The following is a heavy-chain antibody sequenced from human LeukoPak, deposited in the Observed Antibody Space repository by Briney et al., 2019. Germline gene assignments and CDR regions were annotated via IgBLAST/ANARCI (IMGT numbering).Heavy chain of an antibody. D-gene: IGHD6-19*01. CDR1: GGSISSGSYY. J-gene: IGHJ6*02. Sequence: SETLSLTCTVSGGSISSGSYYWSWIRQPAGKGLEWIGRIYTSGSTNYNPSLKSRVTISVDTSKNQFSLKLSSVTAADTAVYYCARDLSIAVENGMDVWGQGTTVTVSS. CDR2: IYTSGST. V-gene: IGHV4-61*02. CDR3: ARDLSIAVENGMDV.